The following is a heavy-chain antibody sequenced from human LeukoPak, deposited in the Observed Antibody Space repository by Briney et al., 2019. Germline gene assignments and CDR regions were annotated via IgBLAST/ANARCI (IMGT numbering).Heavy chain of an antibody. J-gene: IGHJ4*02. CDR2: IKSKTDGGTT. CDR3: TTQYYDFWSGGYHHSRELFY. Sequence: GGSLRLSCAASGFTFSNAWMSWVRRAPGKGLEWVGRIKSKTDGGTTDYAAPVKGRFTISRDDSKNTLYLQMNSLKTEDTAVYYCTTQYYDFWSGGYHHSRELFYWGQGTLVTVSS. D-gene: IGHD3-3*01. CDR1: GFTFSNAW. V-gene: IGHV3-15*01.